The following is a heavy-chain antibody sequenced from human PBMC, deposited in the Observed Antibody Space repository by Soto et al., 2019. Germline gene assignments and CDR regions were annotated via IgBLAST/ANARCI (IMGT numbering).Heavy chain of an antibody. CDR2: ISGNGRSP. Sequence: EVQLLESGGGLVQPGGSLRLSCAASGFTFSSYAMSWVHQAPGKGLEWVSTISGNGRSPFYADSVKGRFTISRDNARNLLYLQMNSLRADDTAVYFCVRGTPTPGLDYWGQGTLVTVSS. CDR1: GFTFSSYA. J-gene: IGHJ4*02. V-gene: IGHV3-23*01. CDR3: VRGTPTPGLDY. D-gene: IGHD1-7*01.